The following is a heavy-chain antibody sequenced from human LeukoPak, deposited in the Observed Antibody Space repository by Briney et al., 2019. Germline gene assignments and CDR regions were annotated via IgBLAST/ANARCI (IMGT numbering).Heavy chain of an antibody. CDR3: ARDNFAYCLDY. V-gene: IGHV3-7*01. Sequence: GGSLRLSCAASGFTFSSYWMSWVRQAPGKGREWVANIKQDGSEKYYVDSVKGRFTISRDNAKNSLYLQMNSLRAEDTAVYYCARDNFAYCLDYWGQGTLVTVSS. CDR1: GFTFSSYW. CDR2: IKQDGSEK. D-gene: IGHD2-8*02. J-gene: IGHJ4*02.